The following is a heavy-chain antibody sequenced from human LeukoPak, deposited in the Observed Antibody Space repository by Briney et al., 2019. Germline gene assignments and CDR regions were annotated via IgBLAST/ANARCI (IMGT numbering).Heavy chain of an antibody. CDR2: IWYDGSNK. Sequence: PGRSLRLSCAASGFTFSSYGMHWVRQAPGKGLEWVAVIWYDGSNKYYVDSVKGRFTISRDNAKNSLYLQMNSLRAEDTAVYYCASRYDSSGSFKDWGQGTLVTVSS. D-gene: IGHD3-22*01. J-gene: IGHJ4*02. CDR1: GFTFSSYG. V-gene: IGHV3-33*03. CDR3: ASRYDSSGSFKD.